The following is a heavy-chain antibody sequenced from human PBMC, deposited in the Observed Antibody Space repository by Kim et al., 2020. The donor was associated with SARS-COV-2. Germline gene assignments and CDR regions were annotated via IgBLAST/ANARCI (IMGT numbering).Heavy chain of an antibody. J-gene: IGHJ4*02. Sequence: NKYYADSVKGRFTIARDNSKNTLYLQMNSLRAEDTAVYYCARVLIQLPDYWGQGTLVTVSS. V-gene: IGHV3-30*01. CDR3: ARVLIQLPDY. CDR2: NK. D-gene: IGHD5-18*01.